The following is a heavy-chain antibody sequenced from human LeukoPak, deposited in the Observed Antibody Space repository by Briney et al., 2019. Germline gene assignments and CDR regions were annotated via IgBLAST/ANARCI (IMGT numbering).Heavy chain of an antibody. D-gene: IGHD3-3*01. V-gene: IGHV1-24*01. CDR3: APLDFWVPST. CDR2: FDPVYGET. J-gene: IGHJ5*02. CDR1: GYTLNELS. Sequence: GASVKVSCKVSGYTLNELSIHWVRQAAGKGLEWMGGFDPVYGETVYAQKFQGRVTMAEDTPTDTAYMELSSLRSGDTAVYYCAPLDFWVPSTWGQGTLVTVSS.